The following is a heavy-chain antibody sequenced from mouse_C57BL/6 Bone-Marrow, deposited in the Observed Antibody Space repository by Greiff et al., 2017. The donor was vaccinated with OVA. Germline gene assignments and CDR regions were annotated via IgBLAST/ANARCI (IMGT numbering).Heavy chain of an antibody. CDR3: VRSYGNYFDY. Sequence: GGGLVQPKGSLKLSCAASGFSFNTYAMNWVRQAPGKGLEWVARIRSKSNNYATYYADSVKDRFTISRDDSESMLYLQMNNLKTEDTAMYYCVRSYGNYFDYWGQGTTLTVSS. J-gene: IGHJ2*01. V-gene: IGHV10-1*01. CDR2: IRSKSNNYAT. CDR1: GFSFNTYA. D-gene: IGHD2-1*01.